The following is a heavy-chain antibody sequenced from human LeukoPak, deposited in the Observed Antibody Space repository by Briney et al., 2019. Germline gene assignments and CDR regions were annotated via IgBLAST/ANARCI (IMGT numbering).Heavy chain of an antibody. CDR1: GFTFSSYS. V-gene: IGHV3-23*01. J-gene: IGHJ4*02. D-gene: IGHD3-3*01. Sequence: GGCVTLSCAASGFTFSSYSISWVRHAPWKGREWVLGISGSGGSTYYADSVKGRFTISRDNSKNTLYLQMNSLRAEDTAVYYCAKPRHYDFWSGYSEYFDYWSQGTLVTVSS. CDR3: AKPRHYDFWSGYSEYFDY. CDR2: ISGSGGST.